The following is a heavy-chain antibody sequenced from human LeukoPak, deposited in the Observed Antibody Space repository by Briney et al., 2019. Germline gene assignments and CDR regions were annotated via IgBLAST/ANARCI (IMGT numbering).Heavy chain of an antibody. J-gene: IGHJ4*02. D-gene: IGHD4-23*01. CDR3: ASPDYGGNSKDY. V-gene: IGHV1-69*01. CDR1: GGTFSSYA. CDR2: IIPIFGTA. Sequence: SVKVSCKASGGTFSSYAISWVRQAPGQGLEWMGGIIPIFGTANYAQKFQGRVTITADESTSTAYMELSSLRSEDTAVYYCASPDYGGNSKDYWGQGTLVTVSS.